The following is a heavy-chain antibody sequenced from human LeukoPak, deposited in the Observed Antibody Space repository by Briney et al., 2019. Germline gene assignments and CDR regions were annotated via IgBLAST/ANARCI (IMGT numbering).Heavy chain of an antibody. D-gene: IGHD6-19*01. J-gene: IGHJ5*02. Sequence: SQTLSLTCTVSGGSISSGGYYWSWIRQPPGTGLEWIGYIYYSGSTNYNPSLKSRVTISVDTSKNQFSLKLSSVTAADTAVYYCARGGSGWYPVDWFDPWGQGTLVTVSS. CDR3: ARGGSGWYPVDWFDP. CDR1: GGSISSGGYY. V-gene: IGHV4-61*08. CDR2: IYYSGST.